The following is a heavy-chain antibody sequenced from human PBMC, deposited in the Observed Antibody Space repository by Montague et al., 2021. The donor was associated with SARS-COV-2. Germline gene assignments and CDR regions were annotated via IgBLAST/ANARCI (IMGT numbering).Heavy chain of an antibody. CDR3: ARVGTRLNDYDGSGYFDS. J-gene: IGHJ4*02. D-gene: IGHD3-22*01. V-gene: IGHV4-59*01. CDR2: IYYSGGT. CDR1: GGSISGYY. Sequence: SETLSLTCSVSGGSISGYYWSWIRQPPGKGLGWIGYIYYSGGTNYNPSLKSRVTISVDTSKNQFSLELSSVTAADTAMYYCARVGTRLNDYDGSGYFDSWGQGALVIVSS.